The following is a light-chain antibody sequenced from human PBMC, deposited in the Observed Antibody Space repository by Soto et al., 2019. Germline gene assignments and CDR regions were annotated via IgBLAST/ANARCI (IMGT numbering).Light chain of an antibody. CDR2: GAS. CDR3: QQYDTSLPYT. Sequence: EIVLTQSAGTLSLSPGDRATLSCEASQSVNNNYLAWYQHKPGQAPRLLIYGASSRATGIPDRFSGSGSGTDFTLTIRRLEPEDFAVYYCQQYDTSLPYTFGGGTKV. V-gene: IGKV3-20*01. J-gene: IGKJ4*01. CDR1: QSVNNNY.